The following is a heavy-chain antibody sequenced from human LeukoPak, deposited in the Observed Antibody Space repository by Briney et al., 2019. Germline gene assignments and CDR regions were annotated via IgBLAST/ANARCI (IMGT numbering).Heavy chain of an antibody. D-gene: IGHD2-8*01. J-gene: IGHJ4*02. CDR3: ARNGGAPDY. Sequence: SSETLSLTRAVYGGSFSGYYWSWIRQPPGKGLEWIGEINHSGSTNYNPSLKSRVTISVDTSKNQFSLKLSSVTAADTAVYYCARNGGAPDYWGQGTLVTVSS. CDR1: GGSFSGYY. CDR2: INHSGST. V-gene: IGHV4-34*01.